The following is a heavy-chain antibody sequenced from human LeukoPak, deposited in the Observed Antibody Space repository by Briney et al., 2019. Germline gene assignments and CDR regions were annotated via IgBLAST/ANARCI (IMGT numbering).Heavy chain of an antibody. CDR3: AKGQLDP. Sequence: PGGSLRLSCAASGFTFSSYGMHWVRQAPGKGLEWVAVISYDGSNKYYADSVKGRFTTSRDNSKNTLYLQMNSLRAEDTAVYYCAKGQLDPWGQGTLVTVSS. CDR2: ISYDGSNK. CDR1: GFTFSSYG. V-gene: IGHV3-30*18. J-gene: IGHJ5*02.